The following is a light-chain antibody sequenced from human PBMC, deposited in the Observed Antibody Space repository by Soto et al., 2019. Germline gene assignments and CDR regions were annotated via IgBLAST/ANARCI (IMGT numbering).Light chain of an antibody. V-gene: IGLV2-14*01. J-gene: IGLJ3*02. CDR2: EVS. CDR1: SSDVGDYNY. CDR3: SSYGSSSTRVE. Sequence: QSALTQPASVSGSPGQSITISCTGTSSDVGDYNYFSWYLQYPGKAPKLMIYEVSNRPSGVSNRFSGSKSGNTASLNISGLQAEDESDYYYSSYGSSSTRVEFGGGTKLTVL.